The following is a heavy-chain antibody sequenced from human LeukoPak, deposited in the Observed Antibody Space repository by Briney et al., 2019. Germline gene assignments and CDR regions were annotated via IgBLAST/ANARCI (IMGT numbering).Heavy chain of an antibody. J-gene: IGHJ4*02. V-gene: IGHV1-18*01. CDR1: GYTFTSYG. CDR2: ISAYNGNT. D-gene: IGHD3-22*01. Sequence: ASVKVSCKASGYTFTSYGISWVRQSPGQGLEWMGWISAYNGNTDYAQKLQGRVTMTTDTSTSTAYMELRSLRSNDTAVYYCARDYYDSSGYYYFDYWGQGTLVTVSS. CDR3: ARDYYDSSGYYYFDY.